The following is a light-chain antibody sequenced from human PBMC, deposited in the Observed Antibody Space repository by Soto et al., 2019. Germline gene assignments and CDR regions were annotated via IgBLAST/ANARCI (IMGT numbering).Light chain of an antibody. Sequence: QSALTQPPSASGSPGQSVTISCTGTSSDVGGYKYVSWYQQHPGKAPKLMIYEVSKRPSGVPDRFSGSKSGNTASLTVSGLQAEDEADFYFSSYADSTNLVFGGGTKLTLL. J-gene: IGLJ2*01. V-gene: IGLV2-8*01. CDR2: EVS. CDR1: SSDVGGYKY. CDR3: SSYADSTNLV.